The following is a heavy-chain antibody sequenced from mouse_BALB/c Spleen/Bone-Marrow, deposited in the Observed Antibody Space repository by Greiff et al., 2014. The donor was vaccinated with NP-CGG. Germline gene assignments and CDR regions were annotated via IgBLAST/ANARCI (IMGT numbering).Heavy chain of an antibody. Sequence: EVKLMESGGGLVQPGGSRKLSCAASGFTFSSFGIHWVRQAPEKGLEWVAYISSDSSTIYYADTVKGRFTISRDNPKNTLFLQMTSLRSEDTAMYYCARSNYAGYYAMDYWGQGTSVTVSS. CDR2: ISSDSSTI. V-gene: IGHV5-17*02. CDR1: GFTFSSFG. CDR3: ARSNYAGYYAMDY. D-gene: IGHD1-1*01. J-gene: IGHJ4*01.